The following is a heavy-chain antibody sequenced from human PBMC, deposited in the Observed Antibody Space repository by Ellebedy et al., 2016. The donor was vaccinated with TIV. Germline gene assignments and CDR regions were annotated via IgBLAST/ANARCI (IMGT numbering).Heavy chain of an antibody. V-gene: IGHV1-18*01. CDR3: ARGGITMVRGVSDY. J-gene: IGHJ4*02. Sequence: AASVKVSCKASGYTFTSYGISWVRQAPGQGLEWMGWISAYNGNRNYAQKLQRRVTMPTETSTSTAYMELRSLRSDDTAVYYCARGGITMVRGVSDYWGQGTLVTVSS. CDR1: GYTFTSYG. CDR2: ISAYNGNR. D-gene: IGHD3-10*01.